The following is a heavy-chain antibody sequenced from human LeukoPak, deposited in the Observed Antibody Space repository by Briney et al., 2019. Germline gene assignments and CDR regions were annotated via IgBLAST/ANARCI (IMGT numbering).Heavy chain of an antibody. Sequence: GSLRLSCEASGFPFSTYGMHWVRQAPGKGLEWVAVIWYDGSNKNYADSVKGRFTISRDNSKNTLYLQMNSLRAEDTAVYYCARGGRTTWHGMDVWGQGTTVTVSS. V-gene: IGHV3-33*01. CDR2: IWYDGSNK. CDR3: ARGGRTTWHGMDV. CDR1: GFPFSTYG. D-gene: IGHD4-17*01. J-gene: IGHJ6*02.